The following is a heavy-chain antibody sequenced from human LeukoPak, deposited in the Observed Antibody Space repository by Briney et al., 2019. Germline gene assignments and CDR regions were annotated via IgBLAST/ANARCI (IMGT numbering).Heavy chain of an antibody. Sequence: PGGSLRLSCAASGFTFSSYWMSWVRQAPGKGLEWVANIKQDGSEKYYVDSVKGRFAISRDNAKNSLYLQMNSLRAEDTALYYCAKDSLHYYDSSGYYDYWGQGTLVTVSS. V-gene: IGHV3-7*03. CDR1: GFTFSSYW. D-gene: IGHD3-22*01. CDR2: IKQDGSEK. CDR3: AKDSLHYYDSSGYYDY. J-gene: IGHJ4*02.